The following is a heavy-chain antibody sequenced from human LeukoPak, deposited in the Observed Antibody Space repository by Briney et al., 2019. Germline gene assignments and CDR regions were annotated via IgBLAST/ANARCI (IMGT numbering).Heavy chain of an antibody. CDR1: GFTFSSYA. Sequence: PGGSLRLSCAASGFTFSSYAMSSVRQAPGKGLEWVSAISGSGGDTYYADSVKGRFSISRHNSKNTLNLQMNSLRADDAAVYYCAKSGADVWSSSDVWGKGTTVTVSS. J-gene: IGHJ6*04. D-gene: IGHD3-3*01. CDR3: AKSGADVWSSSDV. V-gene: IGHV3-23*01. CDR2: ISGSGGDT.